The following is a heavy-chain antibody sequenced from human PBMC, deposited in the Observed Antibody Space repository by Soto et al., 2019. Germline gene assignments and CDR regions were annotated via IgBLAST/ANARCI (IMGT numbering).Heavy chain of an antibody. J-gene: IGHJ4*02. D-gene: IGHD3-10*01. Sequence: GGSLRLSCAASGFTFSSYGMHWVRQAPGKGLEWVAVISYDGSNKYYADSVKGRFTISRDNSKNTLYLQMNSLRAEDTAVYYCAKDRGGIKVPFDYWGQGXLVTVYS. CDR3: AKDRGGIKVPFDY. CDR2: ISYDGSNK. V-gene: IGHV3-30*18. CDR1: GFTFSSYG.